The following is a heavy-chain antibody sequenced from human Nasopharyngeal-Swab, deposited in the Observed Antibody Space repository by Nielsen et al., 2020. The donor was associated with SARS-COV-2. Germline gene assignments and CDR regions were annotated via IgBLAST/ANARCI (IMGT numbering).Heavy chain of an antibody. Sequence: PGKGLEWIGEINHSGSTNYNPSLKSRVTISVGTSKNQFSLKLSSVTAADTAVYYCARGHRYGDLDYWGQGTLVTVSS. J-gene: IGHJ4*02. CDR2: INHSGST. V-gene: IGHV4-34*01. CDR3: ARGHRYGDLDY. D-gene: IGHD4-17*01.